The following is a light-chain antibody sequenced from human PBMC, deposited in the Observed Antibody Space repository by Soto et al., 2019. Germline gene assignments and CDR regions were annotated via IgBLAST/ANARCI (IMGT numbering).Light chain of an antibody. Sequence: DIQMTQSPSSLSASVGDRVTITCRASQNIRTYLNWYQQKPGRAPKLLIYAASTLQSGVTSRFSGSGSGTDFPRTINSLHPEEVATHYYGQQSDSTPYTFGQGTKLDVK. J-gene: IGKJ2*01. V-gene: IGKV1-39*01. CDR2: AAS. CDR1: QNIRTY. CDR3: QQSDSTPYT.